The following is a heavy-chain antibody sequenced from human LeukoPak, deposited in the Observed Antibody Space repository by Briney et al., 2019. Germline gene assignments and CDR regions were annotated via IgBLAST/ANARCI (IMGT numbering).Heavy chain of an antibody. V-gene: IGHV3-21*01. Sequence: PGGSLRLSCAAPGFTFSSYSMNWVRQAPGKGLEWVSSISSSSSYIYYADSVKGRFTISRDNAKNPLYLQMNSLRAEDTTVYYCARVRDSGPFDYWDQGTLVTVSS. J-gene: IGHJ4*02. CDR3: ARVRDSGPFDY. CDR2: ISSSSSYI. D-gene: IGHD5-12*01. CDR1: GFTFSSYS.